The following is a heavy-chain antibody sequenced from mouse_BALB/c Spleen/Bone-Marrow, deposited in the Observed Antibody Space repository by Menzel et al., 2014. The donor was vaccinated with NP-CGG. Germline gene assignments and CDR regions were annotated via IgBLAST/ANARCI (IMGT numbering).Heavy chain of an antibody. V-gene: IGHV1-54*01. J-gene: IGHJ3*01. CDR1: GYAFTNYL. Sequence: VQLQQSGAELVRPGTSVTVSCKASGYAFTNYLIEWVKQRPGQGLEWIGVINPGSGGINYNEKFRVKATLTADKSSSIVYMQLSSLTSDDSAAYFCARELGRGFAYWGQGTLVTVSA. CDR2: INPGSGGI. CDR3: ARELGRGFAY. D-gene: IGHD4-1*01.